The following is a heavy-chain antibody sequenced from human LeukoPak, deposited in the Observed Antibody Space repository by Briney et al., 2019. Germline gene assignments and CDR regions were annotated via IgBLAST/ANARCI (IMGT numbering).Heavy chain of an antibody. CDR3: ARLYNWNYGLDY. J-gene: IGHJ4*02. CDR2: IYYSGST. D-gene: IGHD1-7*01. V-gene: IGHV4-59*01. Sequence: PSETLSLTXTVSGGSISSYYWSWIRQPPGKGLEWIGYIYYSGSTNYNPSLKSRVTISVDTSKNQFSLKLSSVTAADTAVYYCARLYNWNYGLDYWGQGTLVTVSS. CDR1: GGSISSYY.